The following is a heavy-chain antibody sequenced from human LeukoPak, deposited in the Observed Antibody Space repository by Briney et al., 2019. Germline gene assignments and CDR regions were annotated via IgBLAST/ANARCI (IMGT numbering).Heavy chain of an antibody. CDR2: IYYSGST. J-gene: IGHJ4*02. V-gene: IGHV4-59*12. CDR3: ARGSDTAMATWGYFDY. CDR1: GGSISSYY. D-gene: IGHD5-18*01. Sequence: SETLSLTCTVSGGSISSYYWSWIRQPPGKGLEWIGYIYYSGSTNYNPSLKSRVTISVDTSKNQFSLKLSSVTAADTAVYYCARGSDTAMATWGYFDYWGQGTLVTVSS.